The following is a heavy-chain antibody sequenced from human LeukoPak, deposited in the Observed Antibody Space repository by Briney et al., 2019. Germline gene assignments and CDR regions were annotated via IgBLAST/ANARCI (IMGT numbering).Heavy chain of an antibody. Sequence: PGGSLRLSCAASRFIFSSYAMHWVRQAPGKGLEWVALMSYDGSNKYYADSVKGRFTISRDNSKNTLYLQMNSLRAEDTAVYYCAKGRLRGSSWYYYYGMDVWGQGTTVTVSS. J-gene: IGHJ6*02. CDR1: RFIFSSYA. D-gene: IGHD6-13*01. CDR3: AKGRLRGSSWYYYYGMDV. CDR2: MSYDGSNK. V-gene: IGHV3-30-3*02.